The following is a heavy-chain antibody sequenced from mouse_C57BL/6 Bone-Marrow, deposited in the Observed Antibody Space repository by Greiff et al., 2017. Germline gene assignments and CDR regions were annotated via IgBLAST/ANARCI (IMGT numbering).Heavy chain of an antibody. V-gene: IGHV5-2*01. CDR1: EYEFPSHD. CDR2: INSDGGST. Sequence: EVKVVESGGGLVQPGESLKLSCESNEYEFPSHDMSWVRKTPEKRLELVAAINSDGGSTYYPDTMERRFIISRDNTKKTLYLQMSSLRSEDPALYYPYGNYGGFDYWGQGTTLTVSS. CDR3: YGNYGGFDY. D-gene: IGHD2-1*01. J-gene: IGHJ2*01.